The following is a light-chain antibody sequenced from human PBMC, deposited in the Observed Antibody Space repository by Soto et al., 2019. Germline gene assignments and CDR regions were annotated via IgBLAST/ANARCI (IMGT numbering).Light chain of an antibody. Sequence: QSVLTQPASVSGSPGQSITISCTGTSSDVGNYKYVSWYQQHPGKAPKLMIYEVSNRPSGVSNRFSGSKSGNTASLTISGLQAEEETDYYCLSYTSSGTYVFGTGTKLTVL. CDR3: LSYTSSGTYV. CDR1: SSDVGNYKY. V-gene: IGLV2-14*01. J-gene: IGLJ1*01. CDR2: EVS.